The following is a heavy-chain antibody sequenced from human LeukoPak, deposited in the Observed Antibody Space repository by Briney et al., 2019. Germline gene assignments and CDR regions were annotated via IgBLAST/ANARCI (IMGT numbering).Heavy chain of an antibody. CDR1: GYSISSGYY. CDR2: IYHSGST. V-gene: IGHV4-38-2*02. J-gene: IGHJ4*02. Sequence: ASETLSLTRTVSGYSISSGYYWGWIRQPPGKGLEWIGSIYHSGSTYYNPSLKSRVTISVDTSKNQFSLKLSSVTAADTAVYYCARGVITVAGNFDYWGQGTLVTVSS. CDR3: ARGVITVAGNFDY. D-gene: IGHD6-19*01.